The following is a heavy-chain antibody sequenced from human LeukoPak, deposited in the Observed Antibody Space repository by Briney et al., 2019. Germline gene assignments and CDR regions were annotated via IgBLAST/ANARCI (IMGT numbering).Heavy chain of an antibody. D-gene: IGHD1-26*01. J-gene: IGHJ4*02. CDR1: GYSFTSYW. CDR3: ARLSGPYSGSYYGNYFDY. CDR2: IYPGDSDT. V-gene: IGHV5-51*01. Sequence: GESLKISCKGSGYSFTSYWIGWVRQMPGKGLEWMGIIYPGDSDTRYSPSFQGQVTISADKSISTAYLQWSSLKASDTAMYYCARLSGPYSGSYYGNYFDYWGQGTLVTVSS.